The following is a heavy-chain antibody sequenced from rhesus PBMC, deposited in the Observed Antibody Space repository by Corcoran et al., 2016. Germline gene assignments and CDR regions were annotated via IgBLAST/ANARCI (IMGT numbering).Heavy chain of an antibody. CDR3: AKDWGY. V-gene: IGHV3S5*01. Sequence: EVQLVETGGGLVQPGGSLKLSCAASGFTFRSFGMSWVRQAPGKGLEWVSAISSGGDSTYYADSGKGRFTISRDNSKNTLSLQMNSLRAEDTAVYYCAKDWGYWGQGVLVTVSS. D-gene: IGHD3-34*01. CDR2: ISSGGDST. J-gene: IGHJ4*01. CDR1: GFTFRSFG.